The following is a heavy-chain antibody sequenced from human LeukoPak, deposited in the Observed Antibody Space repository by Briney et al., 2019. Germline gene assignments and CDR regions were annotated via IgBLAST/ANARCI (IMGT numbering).Heavy chain of an antibody. CDR2: ISSSSSTI. Sequence: PGGSLRLSCAASGFTFSSYSMNWVRQAPGKGLEWVSYISSSSSTIYYADSVKGRFTISRDNSKNTLYLQMNSLRVEDTAVYYCAKGVRSGYDRLDYWGQGTLVTVSS. V-gene: IGHV3-48*01. CDR3: AKGVRSGYDRLDY. J-gene: IGHJ4*02. D-gene: IGHD5-12*01. CDR1: GFTFSSYS.